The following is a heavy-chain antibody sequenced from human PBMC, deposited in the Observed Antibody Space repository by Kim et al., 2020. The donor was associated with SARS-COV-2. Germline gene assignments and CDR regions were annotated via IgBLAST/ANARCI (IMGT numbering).Heavy chain of an antibody. CDR3: ARARGITMIVVVTIDAFDI. V-gene: IGHV4-31*02. D-gene: IGHD3-22*01. CDR2: IYYSGST. J-gene: IGHJ3*02. Sequence: EWIGYIYYSGSTYSNPSLKSRVTISVDTSKNQFSLKLSSVTAADTAVYYCARARGITMIVVVTIDAFDIWGQGTMVTVSS.